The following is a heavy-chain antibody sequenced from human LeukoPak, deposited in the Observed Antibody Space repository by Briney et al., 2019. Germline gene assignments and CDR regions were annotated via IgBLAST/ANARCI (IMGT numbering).Heavy chain of an antibody. CDR1: GFTFSSYA. CDR3: ARDPIPYSSSWYAFDI. J-gene: IGHJ3*02. V-gene: IGHV3-30-3*01. CDR2: ISYDGSNK. D-gene: IGHD6-13*01. Sequence: GGSLRLSCAASGFTFSSYAMHWVRQAPGKGLEWVAVISYDGSNKYYADSVKGRFTISRDNSKNTLYLQMNSLRAEDTAVYYCARDPIPYSSSWYAFDIWGQGTMVTVSS.